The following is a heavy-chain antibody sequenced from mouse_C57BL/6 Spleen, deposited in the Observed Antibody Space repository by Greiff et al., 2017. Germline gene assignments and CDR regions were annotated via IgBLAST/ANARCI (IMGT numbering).Heavy chain of an antibody. CDR1: GYAFSGYR. CDR2: FYPGDGDT. V-gene: IGHV1-80*01. Sequence: VKLQQSGAELVKPGASVKISCKASGYAFSGYRMNWVKQRPGKGLEWIGQFYPGDGDTNYNGKFKGKATLTADKSSSTAYMQLSRLTSETSAVYFCPRAGLRPIYDMGYCSQRTSVTVSS. J-gene: IGHJ4*01. CDR3: PRAGLRPIYDMGY. D-gene: IGHD2-4*01.